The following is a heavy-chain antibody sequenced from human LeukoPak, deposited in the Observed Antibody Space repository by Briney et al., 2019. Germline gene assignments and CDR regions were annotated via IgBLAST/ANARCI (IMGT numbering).Heavy chain of an antibody. D-gene: IGHD2-2*01. CDR1: GSSFTSYW. CDR2: IYPGDSDT. Sequence: GGSLKISCKGSGSSFTSYWIGWVRQMPGKGLEWMGIIYPGDSDTRYSPSFQGQVTISADKSISTAYLQWSSLKASDTAMYYCARLHCSSTSCYEVGWFDPWGQGTLVTVSS. V-gene: IGHV5-51*01. J-gene: IGHJ5*02. CDR3: ARLHCSSTSCYEVGWFDP.